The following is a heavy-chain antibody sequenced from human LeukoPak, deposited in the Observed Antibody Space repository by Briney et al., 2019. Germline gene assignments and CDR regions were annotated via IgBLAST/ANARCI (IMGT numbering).Heavy chain of an antibody. D-gene: IGHD3-10*01. CDR2: ISWDGGST. Sequence: GGSLRLSCAASGFTFDDYTMHWLRQAPGKGLEGVSLISWDGGSTYYADSVKGRFTISRDNSKNSLYLQMNSLRTGDTALYYCAKDTAGDPLGYMDAWGKGTTVTISS. CDR1: GFTFDDYT. V-gene: IGHV3-43*01. J-gene: IGHJ6*03. CDR3: AKDTAGDPLGYMDA.